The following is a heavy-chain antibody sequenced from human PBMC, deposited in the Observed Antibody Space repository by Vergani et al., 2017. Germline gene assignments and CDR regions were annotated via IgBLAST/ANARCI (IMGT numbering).Heavy chain of an antibody. CDR1: GGTFSSYA. D-gene: IGHD6-6*01. Sequence: QVQLVQSGAEVKKPGASVKVSCKASGGTFSSYAISWVRQAPGHGLEWMGGIIPIFGTANYAQKFQGRVTITADESTSTAYMELSSLRSEDTAVYYCARIDLTARRKTVREYWGQGTLVTVSS. J-gene: IGHJ4*02. CDR2: IIPIFGTA. CDR3: ARIDLTARRKTVREY. V-gene: IGHV1-69*01.